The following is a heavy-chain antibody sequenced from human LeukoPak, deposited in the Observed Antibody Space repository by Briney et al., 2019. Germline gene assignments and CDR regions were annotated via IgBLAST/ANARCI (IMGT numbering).Heavy chain of an antibody. CDR2: IKQDGSDK. D-gene: IGHD3-22*01. Sequence: PGGSLRLSCAASGFTFNRYWLTWVRQAPGKGREWVANIKQDGSDKVYADAVKGRFTISRDIAKNSLYLQMNSLRAEDTAVYYCVRIDYYGSSGYRHCYFDYWGQRTLVTVSS. V-gene: IGHV3-7*04. CDR3: VRIDYYGSSGYRHCYFDY. J-gene: IGHJ4*02. CDR1: GFTFNRYW.